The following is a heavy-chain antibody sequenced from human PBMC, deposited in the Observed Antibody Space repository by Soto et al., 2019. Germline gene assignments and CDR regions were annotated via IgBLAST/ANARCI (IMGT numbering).Heavy chain of an antibody. CDR3: ASHTIAAAGTSDY. CDR2: INHSGSS. J-gene: IGHJ4*02. CDR1: GGSFSGYY. Sequence: SETLSLTCAIYGGSFSGYYWSWIRQPPGKGLEWIGEINHSGSSNYNPSLKSRVTISVDTSKNQFALKLSSVSAADRAVYYCASHTIAAAGTSDYWGQGTLVNVS. D-gene: IGHD6-13*01. V-gene: IGHV4-34*01.